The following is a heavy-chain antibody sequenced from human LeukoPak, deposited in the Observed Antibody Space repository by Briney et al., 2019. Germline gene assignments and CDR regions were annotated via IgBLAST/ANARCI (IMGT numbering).Heavy chain of an antibody. CDR3: ARDGGYSGYDWSFYAFDI. CDR2: ISSSSSTI. D-gene: IGHD5-12*01. J-gene: IGHJ3*02. CDR1: GFTFSSYS. V-gene: IGHV3-48*04. Sequence: GGSLRLSCAASGFTFSSYSMNWVRQAPGKGLEWVSYISSSSSTIYYADSVKGRFTISRDNAKNSLYLQMNSLRAEDTAVYYCARDGGYSGYDWSFYAFDIWGQGTMVTVSS.